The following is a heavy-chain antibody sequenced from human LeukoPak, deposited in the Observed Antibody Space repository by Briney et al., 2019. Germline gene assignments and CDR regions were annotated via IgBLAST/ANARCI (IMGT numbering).Heavy chain of an antibody. V-gene: IGHV3-30*02. J-gene: IGHJ4*02. D-gene: IGHD1-26*01. CDR3: AKDHGRIVVATTGVLDY. CDR1: GFTFSSYG. CDR2: IRYDGSNK. Sequence: GGSLRLSCAASGFTFSSYGMHWVRQAPGKGLEWVAFIRYDGSNKYYADSVKGRFTISRDNSKNTPYLQMNSLRAEDTAVYYCAKDHGRIVVATTGVLDYWGQGTLVTVSS.